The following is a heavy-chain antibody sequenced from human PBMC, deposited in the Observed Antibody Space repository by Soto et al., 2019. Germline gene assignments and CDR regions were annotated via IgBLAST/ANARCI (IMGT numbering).Heavy chain of an antibody. J-gene: IGHJ4*02. V-gene: IGHV4-30-2*01. Sequence: SETLSLTCAVSGGSISSGGYSWSWIRQPPGKGLEWIGYIYHSGSTYYNPSLKSRVTISVDRSKNQFSLKLSSVTAADTAVYYCTYYDFQGNYFDYWGQGTLVTVSS. CDR1: GGSISSGGYS. CDR3: TYYDFQGNYFDY. D-gene: IGHD3-3*01. CDR2: IYHSGST.